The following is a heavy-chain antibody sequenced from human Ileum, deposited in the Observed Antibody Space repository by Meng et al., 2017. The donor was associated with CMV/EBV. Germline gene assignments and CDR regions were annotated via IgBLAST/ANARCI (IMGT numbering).Heavy chain of an antibody. CDR3: AKDLPRGPSDY. D-gene: IGHD3-10*01. V-gene: IGHV4-39*07. CDR2: VHNNGGT. Sequence: QPAPQEAGPRIVKPSETLALIFTVSGASFKNYNDYWALIRQSPGKGLEWIGSVHNNGGTYHNPSLRSRVTISVDTSKHQFSLRMNSVTAADTAIYHCAKDLPRGPSDYWSQGTLVTVSS. J-gene: IGHJ4*02. CDR1: GASFKNYNDY.